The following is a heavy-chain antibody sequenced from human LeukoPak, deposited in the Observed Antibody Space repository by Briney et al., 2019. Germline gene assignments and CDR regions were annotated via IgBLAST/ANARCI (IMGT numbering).Heavy chain of an antibody. CDR1: GITFSTTG. Sequence: GGSPRLSCAVSGITFSTTGLHWVRQAPGKGLEWVAMISPDGSTTFYTDSMKGRLTISRDNSNNTLYLQMNSLRLEDTALYYCATEGEEWTNFDYWGQGTLVTVSS. J-gene: IGHJ4*02. V-gene: IGHV3-30*04. CDR3: ATEGEEWTNFDY. D-gene: IGHD3-3*01. CDR2: ISPDGSTT.